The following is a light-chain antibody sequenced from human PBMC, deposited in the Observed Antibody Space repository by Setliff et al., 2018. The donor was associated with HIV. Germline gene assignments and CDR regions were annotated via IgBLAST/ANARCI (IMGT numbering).Light chain of an antibody. J-gene: IGLJ1*01. CDR3: SSYTSISTYV. V-gene: IGLV2-18*02. CDR1: SSDVGSYNR. CDR2: EVT. Sequence: QSALTQPPSVSGSPGQSVTISCTGTSSDVGSYNRVSRYQQPPGAAPKLMIYEVTNRPSGVPARFSGSKSGNTASLTISGLQAEDEADYYCSSYTSISTYVFGTGTKVTVL.